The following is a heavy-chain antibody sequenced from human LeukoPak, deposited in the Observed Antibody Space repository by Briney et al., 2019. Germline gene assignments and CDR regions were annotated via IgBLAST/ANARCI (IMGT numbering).Heavy chain of an antibody. J-gene: IGHJ4*02. CDR2: IKQDGSAK. Sequence: GGSLRLSRAASGFTFSIFWMSWVRQAPGKGLEWVANIKQDGSAKYYVDSVKGRFTISRDNATLYLEMNNLRAEDTAIYYCATSYDSSGNNWGQGTLVTVSS. CDR3: ATSYDSSGNN. CDR1: GFTFSIFW. V-gene: IGHV3-7*01. D-gene: IGHD3-22*01.